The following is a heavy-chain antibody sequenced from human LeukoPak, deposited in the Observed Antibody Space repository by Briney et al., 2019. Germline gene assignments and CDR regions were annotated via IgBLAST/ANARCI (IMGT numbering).Heavy chain of an antibody. V-gene: IGHV1-18*01. CDR2: ISAYNGNT. J-gene: IGHJ4*02. Sequence: GASVKVSCKASGYTFTSYGISWVRQAPGQGLDWMGWISAYNGNTNYAQKLQGRVTMTTDTSTCTAYMELRSLRSDDTAVYYCARAHCSSTSCTDFDYWGQGTLVTVSA. D-gene: IGHD2-2*01. CDR1: GYTFTSYG. CDR3: ARAHCSSTSCTDFDY.